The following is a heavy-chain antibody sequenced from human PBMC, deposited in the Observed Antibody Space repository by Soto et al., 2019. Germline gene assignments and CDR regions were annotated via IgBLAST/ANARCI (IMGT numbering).Heavy chain of an antibody. D-gene: IGHD6-6*01. CDR2: VSGYSGHS. CDR3: ARDSSSSGYYYGMDV. J-gene: IGHJ6*02. CDR1: NETLTTYG. Sequence: QVHLVQSGAEVKKPGASVKVSCKASNETLTTYGISWVRQAPGQGLDWMGWVSGYSGHSSSAQEFQDRVIMTTDTSTNTAYMELRSLTSDDSAVYFCARDSSSSGYYYGMDVWGQGTTVTVSS. V-gene: IGHV1-18*01.